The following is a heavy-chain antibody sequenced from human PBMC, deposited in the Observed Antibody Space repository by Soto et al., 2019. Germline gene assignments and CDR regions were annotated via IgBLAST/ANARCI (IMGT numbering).Heavy chain of an antibody. CDR3: AREGYSYGPDYYGMDV. J-gene: IGHJ6*02. D-gene: IGHD5-18*01. CDR2: ISSSSSYI. CDR1: GFTFSTYS. V-gene: IGHV3-21*01. Sequence: PGGSLRLSCAASGFTFSTYSMNWVRHAPGKGLEWVSSISSSSSYIYYADSVKGRFTISRDNAKNSLYLQMNSLRAEDTAVYYCAREGYSYGPDYYGMDVWGQGTTVTVSS.